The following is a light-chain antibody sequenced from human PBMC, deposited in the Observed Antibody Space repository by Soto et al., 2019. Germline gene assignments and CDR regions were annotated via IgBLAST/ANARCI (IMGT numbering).Light chain of an antibody. J-gene: IGKJ1*01. CDR2: GAS. Sequence: RLITQASGTLAVSPGARASLSWRASQSGSSNLAWYQQRPGQAPRLLIYGASTRATGIPDRFSGSGSGTEFTLTITSLQSEDFAVYYCQQYNNWLVTFGQGTKVDIK. CDR1: QSGSSN. V-gene: IGKV3-15*01. CDR3: QQYNNWLVT.